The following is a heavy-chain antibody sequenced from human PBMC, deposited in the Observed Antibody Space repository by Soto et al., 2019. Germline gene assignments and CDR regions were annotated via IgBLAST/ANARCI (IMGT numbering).Heavy chain of an antibody. CDR1: GGSISSGGYS. D-gene: IGHD3-22*01. Sequence: SETLSLTCAVSGGSISSGGYSWSWVRQPPGKGLEWIGYIYHSGNTYYNPSLKSRVTISVGRSKNQFSLKLSSVTAADTAVYYCARCCYYDSSGYYYPNWFDPWGQGTLVTVS. CDR3: ARCCYYDSSGYYYPNWFDP. V-gene: IGHV4-30-2*01. J-gene: IGHJ5*02. CDR2: IYHSGNT.